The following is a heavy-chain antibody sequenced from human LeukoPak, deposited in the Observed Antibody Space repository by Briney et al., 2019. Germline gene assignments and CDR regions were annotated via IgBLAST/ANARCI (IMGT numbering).Heavy chain of an antibody. V-gene: IGHV3-21*04. D-gene: IGHD4-17*01. CDR3: TKDPNGDYVGAFDP. CDR1: GYSFSTSD. J-gene: IGHJ5*02. Sequence: PGGSLRLSCAASGYSFSTSDMNWVRQAPGKGLEWVSSISSSSSYIYYADSVKGRFTISRDNAKNSLYLQMNSLRAEDTAVYYCTKDPNGDYVGAFDPWGQGTLVTVSS. CDR2: ISSSSSYI.